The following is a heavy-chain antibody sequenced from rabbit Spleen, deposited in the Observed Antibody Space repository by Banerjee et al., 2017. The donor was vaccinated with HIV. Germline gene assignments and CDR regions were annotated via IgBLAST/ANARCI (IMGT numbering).Heavy chain of an antibody. D-gene: IGHD1-1*01. V-gene: IGHV1S45*01. J-gene: IGHJ6*01. CDR3: ARDTSSSFSSYGMDL. CDR1: GFSFSSSYY. CDR2: IYAGSSGST. Sequence: QEQLEESGGGLVKPEGSLTLTCTASGFSFSSSYYMCWVRQAPGKGLEWTACIYAGSSGSTYYASWAKGRLTIAKTSSTTVTLQVTRLTAADTATYFCARDTSSSFSSYGMDLWGQGTLVTVS.